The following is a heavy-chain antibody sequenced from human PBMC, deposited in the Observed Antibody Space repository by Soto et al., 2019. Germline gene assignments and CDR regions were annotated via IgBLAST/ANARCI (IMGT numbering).Heavy chain of an antibody. V-gene: IGHV3-33*01. CDR3: ARDRGGTVTSDAFDI. Sequence: QVQLVQSGGGVVQPGRSLRLSCAASGFTFSRYGMHWVRQAPGKGLEWVAVIWYDGHNRYYADSVKGRFTISRDNFKNTLYLQMNSLRAEDTAVYYCARDRGGTVTSDAFDIWGQGTMVTVSS. J-gene: IGHJ3*02. CDR2: IWYDGHNR. D-gene: IGHD4-17*01. CDR1: GFTFSRYG.